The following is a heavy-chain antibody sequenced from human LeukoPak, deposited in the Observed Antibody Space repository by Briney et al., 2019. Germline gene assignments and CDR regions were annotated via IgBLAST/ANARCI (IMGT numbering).Heavy chain of an antibody. CDR3: ARDGTFAGGFDY. Sequence: PGGSLRLSCAASGFTFSSYAMSWVRQAPGKGLEWVSAISGSGGSTYYADSVKGRFTISRDNSKNTLYLQMNSLRAEDTAVYYCARDGTFAGGFDYWGQGTLVTVSS. V-gene: IGHV3-23*01. CDR1: GFTFSSYA. J-gene: IGHJ4*02. CDR2: ISGSGGST. D-gene: IGHD1-7*01.